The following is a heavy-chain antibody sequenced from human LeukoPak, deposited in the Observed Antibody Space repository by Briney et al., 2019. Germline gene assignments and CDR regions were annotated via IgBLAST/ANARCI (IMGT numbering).Heavy chain of an antibody. J-gene: IGHJ5*02. V-gene: IGHV4-59*01. CDR1: GGSINNDY. CDR3: ARGVRYFDRFDP. Sequence: SETLSLTCTVSGGSINNDYWSWIRQPPGKGLEWIGYINFSGRINYNPSLKSRVTISGDTSKNQFSLKLSSVTAADTAVYYCARGVRYFDRFDPWGQGTLVTVSS. D-gene: IGHD3-9*01. CDR2: INFSGRI.